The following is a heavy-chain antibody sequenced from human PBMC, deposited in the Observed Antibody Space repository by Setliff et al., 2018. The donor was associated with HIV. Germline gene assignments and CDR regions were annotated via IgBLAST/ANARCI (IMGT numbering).Heavy chain of an antibody. CDR2: IDPSNTNT. CDR3: ARGFYGDYYFDY. CDR1: GYSFTSYW. Sequence: GESLKISCKGSGYSFTSYWIGWVRQMPGKGLEWMGRIDPSNTNTNYSPSFQGHVTISADNSISTAYLQWSSLKASDTAMYYGARGFYGDYYFDYWGQGTLVTVSS. V-gene: IGHV5-10-1*01. D-gene: IGHD4-17*01. J-gene: IGHJ4*02.